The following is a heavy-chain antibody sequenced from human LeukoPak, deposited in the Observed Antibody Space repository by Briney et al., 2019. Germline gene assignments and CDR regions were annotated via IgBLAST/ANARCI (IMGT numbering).Heavy chain of an antibody. V-gene: IGHV1-69*04. CDR1: GGTFSSYA. CDR2: IIPIFGIA. D-gene: IGHD3-3*01. J-gene: IGHJ4*02. CDR3: ARDLKTIFGVVIPYFDY. Sequence: SVKVSCKASGGTFSSYAISWVRQAPGQGLEWMGRIIPIFGIANYAQKFQGRVTITADKSTSTAYMELSSLRSEDTAVYYCARDLKTIFGVVIPYFDYWGQGTLATVSS.